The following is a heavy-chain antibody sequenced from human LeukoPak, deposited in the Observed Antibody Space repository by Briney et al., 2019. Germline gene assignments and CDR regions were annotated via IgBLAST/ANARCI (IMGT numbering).Heavy chain of an antibody. D-gene: IGHD5-18*01. CDR3: ARDREDTAMAFDY. CDR1: GFTFSSYS. J-gene: IGHJ4*02. CDR2: ISSSSSYI. Sequence: GGSLRLSCAASGFTFSSYSMNWVRQAPGKGLEWVSSISSSSSYIYYADSVKGRFTISRDNAKNSLYLQMNSLRAEDTAVYYCARDREDTAMAFDYWGQGTLVTVSS. V-gene: IGHV3-21*01.